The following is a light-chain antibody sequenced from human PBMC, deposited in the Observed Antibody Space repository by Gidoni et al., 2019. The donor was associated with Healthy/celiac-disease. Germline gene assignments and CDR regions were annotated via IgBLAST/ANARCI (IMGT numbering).Light chain of an antibody. Sequence: DIVMTQSPDSLAVSLGERATSSNNKNYLAWYQQKPGQPPKLLIYWASTRESGVPDRFSGSGSGTDFTLTISSLQAEDVAVYYCQQYYSTLPYTFGQGTKLEIK. CDR1: SNNKNY. CDR3: QQYYSTLPYT. V-gene: IGKV4-1*01. CDR2: WAS. J-gene: IGKJ2*01.